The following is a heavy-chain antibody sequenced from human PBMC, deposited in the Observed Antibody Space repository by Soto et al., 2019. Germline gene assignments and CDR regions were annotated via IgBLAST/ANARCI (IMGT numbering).Heavy chain of an antibody. CDR3: ARFVTVVKSFHYWGFDL. CDR2: IIPIFGTA. Sequence: QVQLVQSGAEVKKPGSSVKVSCKASGGTFSSYAISWVRQAPGQGLEWMGGIIPIFGTANYAQKFQGRVTITADAATSTGCMELGSLRSEATAVYYCARFVTVVKSFHYWGFDLWGRGTLVTVSS. J-gene: IGHJ2*01. V-gene: IGHV1-69*12. CDR1: GGTFSSYA. D-gene: IGHD2-15*01.